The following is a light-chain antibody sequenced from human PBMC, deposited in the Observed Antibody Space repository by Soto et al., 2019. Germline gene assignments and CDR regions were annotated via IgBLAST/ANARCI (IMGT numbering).Light chain of an antibody. Sequence: AIRMTQSPSSFSASTGDRVTITCRASQGISSYLAWYQQKPGKAPKLLIYAASTLQSRVPSRFSGRGSGTEFTLTISSLQPDDCATYYCHTYNSYSLHTFGQGTKVDIK. CDR3: HTYNSYSLHT. CDR2: AAS. CDR1: QGISSY. J-gene: IGKJ2*01. V-gene: IGKV1-8*01.